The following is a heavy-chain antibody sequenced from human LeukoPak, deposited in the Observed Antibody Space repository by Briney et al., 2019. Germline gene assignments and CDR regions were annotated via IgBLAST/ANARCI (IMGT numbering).Heavy chain of an antibody. CDR2: FDPEDGET. J-gene: IGHJ4*02. CDR3: AVCGAYCGGVGY. Sequence: ASVKVSCKVSGYTLTELSMHWVRQAPGKGLEWMGGFDPEDGETIYAQKFQDRVTITRDTSASTAYMELSSLRSGDTAVYYCAVCGAYCGGVGYWGQGTLVTVSS. CDR1: GYTLTELS. D-gene: IGHD2-21*01. V-gene: IGHV1-24*01.